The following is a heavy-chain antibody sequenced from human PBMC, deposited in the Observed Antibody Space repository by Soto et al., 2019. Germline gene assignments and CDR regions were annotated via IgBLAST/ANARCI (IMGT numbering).Heavy chain of an antibody. D-gene: IGHD3-22*01. CDR3: ARGSQYYYDGSGPLDC. CDR1: GFTFSTYT. CDR2: ISYDGSNK. Sequence: GGSLRLSCAASGFTFSTYTIHWVRQAPGKGLEWVALISYDGSNKYYADSVKGRFTISRDNSKNTLYLQMNSLRAGDTAVYFCARGSQYYYDGSGPLDCWGQGTLVTVAS. J-gene: IGHJ4*02. V-gene: IGHV3-30-3*01.